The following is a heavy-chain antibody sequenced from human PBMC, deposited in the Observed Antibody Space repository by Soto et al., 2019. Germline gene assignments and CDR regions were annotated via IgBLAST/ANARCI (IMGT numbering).Heavy chain of an antibody. Sequence: GASVKVSCKASGYPFTGPYIYWVRQAPGQGLEWMGWIIPIFGTANYAQKFQGRVTITADESTSTAYMELSSLRSEDTAVYYCARPPLYSSSPYGMDVWGQGTTVTVSS. CDR2: IIPIFGTA. CDR1: GYPFTGPY. V-gene: IGHV1-69*13. CDR3: ARPPLYSSSPYGMDV. D-gene: IGHD6-6*01. J-gene: IGHJ6*02.